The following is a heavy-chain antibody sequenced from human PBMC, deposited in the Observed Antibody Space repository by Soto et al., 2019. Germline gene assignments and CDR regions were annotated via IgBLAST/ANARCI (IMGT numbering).Heavy chain of an antibody. CDR2: IDPSDSYT. CDR1: GYSFTSYW. CDR3: ARRSGDNGMDYYYYGMDV. V-gene: IGHV5-10-1*01. D-gene: IGHD2-8*01. Sequence: GESLKISCKGSGYSFTSYWISWVRQMPGKGLEWMGRIDPSDSYTNYSPSFQGHVTISADKSISTAYLQWSSLKASDTAMYYCARRSGDNGMDYYYYGMDVWGQGTTVTVSS. J-gene: IGHJ6*02.